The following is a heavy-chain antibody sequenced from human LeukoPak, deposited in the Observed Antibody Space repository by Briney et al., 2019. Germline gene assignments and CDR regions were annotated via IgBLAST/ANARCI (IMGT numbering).Heavy chain of an antibody. CDR2: INPSGSST. D-gene: IGHD1-26*01. V-gene: IGHV1-46*01. CDR1: GYSFTSHY. CDR3: ARDNSVGDNAWWFDP. Sequence: ASVKVSCKASGYSFTSHYMHWVRQAPGQGLEGLGLINPSGSSTLYAQKFQGRVTMTRDMSTTTDYMELSSLRSEDTAVYYCARDNSVGDNAWWFDPWGQGTLVTVSS. J-gene: IGHJ5*02.